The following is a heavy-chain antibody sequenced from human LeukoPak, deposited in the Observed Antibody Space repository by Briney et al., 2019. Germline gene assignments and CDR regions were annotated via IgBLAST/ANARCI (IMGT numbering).Heavy chain of an antibody. J-gene: IGHJ4*02. CDR1: VGSISGYY. D-gene: IGHD3-22*01. CDR3: ARGGWNKFDY. Sequence: SETLSLTCTVTVGSISGYYWSWIRQPTGKGLEWIGFIFYSGTTNYNPSLKSRVTISVDTSKNQFSLKLSSVTAADTAVYYCARGGWNKFDYWGQGTLVTVSS. V-gene: IGHV4-59*01. CDR2: IFYSGTT.